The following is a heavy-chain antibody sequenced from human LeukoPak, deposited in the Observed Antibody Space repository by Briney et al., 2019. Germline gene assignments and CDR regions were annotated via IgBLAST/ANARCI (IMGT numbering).Heavy chain of an antibody. J-gene: IGHJ6*03. V-gene: IGHV1-69*10. CDR2: IIPISNIA. Sequence: GASVKVSCKPSGGTFSSYAITWVRQAPGQGLEWMGGIIPISNIAHYAQKFQDRVTITADKSTSTACMELTSLRSEDTALYYCAAGVVIYYYYYYMDVWGKGTTVTVSS. CDR1: GGTFSSYA. D-gene: IGHD3-3*01. CDR3: AAGVVIYYYYYYMDV.